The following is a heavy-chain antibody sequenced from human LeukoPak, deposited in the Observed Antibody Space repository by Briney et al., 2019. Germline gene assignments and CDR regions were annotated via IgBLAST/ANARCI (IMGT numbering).Heavy chain of an antibody. J-gene: IGHJ3*01. CDR2: IVSTSHVT. Sequence: GGSLRLSCAASGFAFSDYSMNWVRQAPGKGPEWLSYIVSTSHVTIYADSVMGRFTISRDNAKNSVSLQMDSLRSDDTAVYYCAREDDDWGPNTFDLWGPGTMVTVS. CDR1: GFAFSDYS. CDR3: AREDDDWGPNTFDL. V-gene: IGHV3-48*01. D-gene: IGHD7-27*01.